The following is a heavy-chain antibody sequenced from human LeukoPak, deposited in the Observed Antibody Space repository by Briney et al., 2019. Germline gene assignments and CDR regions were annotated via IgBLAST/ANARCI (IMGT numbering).Heavy chain of an antibody. CDR3: AKKGIAAAGTKRSGYYFDY. J-gene: IGHJ4*02. D-gene: IGHD6-13*01. CDR1: GFTFSTYS. CDR2: ISGSGGST. Sequence: PGGSLRLSCAASGFTFSTYSGNWIRQAPGKGLEWVSAISGSGGSTYYADSVKGRFTISRDNSKNTLYLQMNSLRAEDTAVYYCAKKGIAAAGTKRSGYYFDYWGQGTLVTVSS. V-gene: IGHV3-23*01.